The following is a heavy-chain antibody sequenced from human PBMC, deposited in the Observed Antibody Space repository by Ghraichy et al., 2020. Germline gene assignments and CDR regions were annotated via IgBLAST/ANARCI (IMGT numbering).Heavy chain of an antibody. Sequence: ESLNISCAVFGGSFSDYYWSWIRQSPGKGLEWIGEINHGGSTNYNPPLKSRVTMSVDTSKNQFSLILSSVTAADTAVYYCARGRYYYGSGRRFDPWGQGTLVSVSS. V-gene: IGHV4-34*01. CDR1: GGSFSDYY. CDR2: INHGGST. J-gene: IGHJ5*02. D-gene: IGHD3-10*01. CDR3: ARGRYYYGSGRRFDP.